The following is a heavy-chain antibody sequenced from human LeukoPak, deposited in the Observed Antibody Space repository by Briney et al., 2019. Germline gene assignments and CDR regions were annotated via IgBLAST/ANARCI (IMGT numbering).Heavy chain of an antibody. Sequence: GGSLRLSCAASGFTFSNYAMHWVRQAPGKGLEWVAVISYDGNNQYYADSVKGRFTIARDNSKNTLYLQMNSLRGDDTAAYYCAREVMAKRRAFDIWGQGTVVTVSS. V-gene: IGHV3-30-3*01. J-gene: IGHJ3*02. D-gene: IGHD2-8*01. CDR2: ISYDGNNQ. CDR3: AREVMAKRRAFDI. CDR1: GFTFSNYA.